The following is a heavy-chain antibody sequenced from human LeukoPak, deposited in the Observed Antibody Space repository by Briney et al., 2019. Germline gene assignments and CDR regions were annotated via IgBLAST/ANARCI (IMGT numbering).Heavy chain of an antibody. V-gene: IGHV3-7*04. Sequence: GRFTITRDNAKNSLYLQMNSLRAEDTAVYYCARDYDSCGYSVRFENWGQGTLVTVSS. D-gene: IGHD3-22*01. J-gene: IGHJ4*02. CDR3: ARDYDSCGYSVRFEN.